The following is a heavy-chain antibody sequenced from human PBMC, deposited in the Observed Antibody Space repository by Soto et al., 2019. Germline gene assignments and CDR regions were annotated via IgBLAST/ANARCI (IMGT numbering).Heavy chain of an antibody. CDR2: IWSDGTKK. CDR1: GFAFSNYG. Sequence: QVHLVESGGGVVQPGRSLTLSCTASGFAFSNYGIHWVRQAPGRGLEWVAVIWSDGTKKFYAGSVRGRFTISRDNSKNTIYLQMNSLRAEDTAVYYCARDCWDEPAGKETVSQFDYWGQGTLVTVSS. CDR3: ARDCWDEPAGKETVSQFDY. D-gene: IGHD6-13*01. V-gene: IGHV3-33*01. J-gene: IGHJ4*02.